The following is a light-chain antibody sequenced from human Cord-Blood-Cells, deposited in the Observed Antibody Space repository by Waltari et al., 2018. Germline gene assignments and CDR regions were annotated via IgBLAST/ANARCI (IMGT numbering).Light chain of an antibody. CDR1: SSVVGSYYL. CDR2: EGS. V-gene: IGLV2-23*01. Sequence: QSPLTPPASVSGSPEPSIPISCTRPSSVVGSYYLVSWYQQHPGKAPKHMIYEGSKRPSGVANRFSGSKSGNTASLTIAGLQAEDEADYYCCSYAGSSTVVFGGGTKLTVL. CDR3: CSYAGSSTVV. J-gene: IGLJ2*01.